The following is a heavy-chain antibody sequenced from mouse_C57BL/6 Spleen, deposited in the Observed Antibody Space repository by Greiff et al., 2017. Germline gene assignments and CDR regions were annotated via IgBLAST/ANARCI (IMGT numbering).Heavy chain of an antibody. V-gene: IGHV5-4*01. CDR2: ISDGGSYT. D-gene: IGHD1-2*01. J-gene: IGHJ2*01. Sequence: EVQRVESGGGLVKPGGSLKLSCAASGFTFSSYAMSWVRQTPEKRLEWVATISDGGSYTYYPDNVKGRFTISRDNAKNNLYLQMSHLKSEDTAMYYCARERTTAVDYWGQGTTLTVSS. CDR1: GFTFSSYA. CDR3: ARERTTAVDY.